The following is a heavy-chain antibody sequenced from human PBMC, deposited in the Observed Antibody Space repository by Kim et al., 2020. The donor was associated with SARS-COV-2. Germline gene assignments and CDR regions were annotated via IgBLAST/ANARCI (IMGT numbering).Heavy chain of an antibody. J-gene: IGHJ3*02. Sequence: SETLYLTCTVSGGSISSSSYYWGWIRQPPGKGLEWIGSIYYSGSTYYNPSLKSRVTISVDTSKNQFSLKLSSVTAADTAVYYCARSLGAGPSTIFGVVIIPDAFDIWGQGTMVTVSS. CDR1: GGSISSSSYY. D-gene: IGHD3-3*01. CDR3: ARSLGAGPSTIFGVVIIPDAFDI. V-gene: IGHV4-39*01. CDR2: IYYSGST.